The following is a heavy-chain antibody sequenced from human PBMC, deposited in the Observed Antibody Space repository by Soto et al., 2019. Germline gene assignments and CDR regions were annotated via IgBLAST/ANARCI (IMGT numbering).Heavy chain of an antibody. Sequence: VSSAHPECPNSNDNCSWIRQPPGKGLEWIGYIHYSGSTNYNPSLKSRVTISVDTSKNQFSLKLSSVTAADTAVYYCARYYGGYSDYWGQGTLVTVS. D-gene: IGHD2-21*01. CDR1: ECPNSNDN. V-gene: IGHV4-59*08. J-gene: IGHJ4*02. CDR2: IHYSGST. CDR3: ARYYGGYSDY.